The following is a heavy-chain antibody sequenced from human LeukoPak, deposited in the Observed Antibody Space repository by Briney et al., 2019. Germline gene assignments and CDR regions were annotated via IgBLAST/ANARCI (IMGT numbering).Heavy chain of an antibody. Sequence: PGGSLRLSCAASGFTFSDSYMTWIRQAPGKGLELLSYISGSASDVNYIDSVRGRFTISRDNAKNSLYLHMNSLTVEDTAVYYCSRDPRNNDYWGQGTLVTASS. V-gene: IGHV3-11*01. CDR3: SRDPRNNDY. CDR1: GFTFSDSY. CDR2: ISGSASDV. J-gene: IGHJ4*02.